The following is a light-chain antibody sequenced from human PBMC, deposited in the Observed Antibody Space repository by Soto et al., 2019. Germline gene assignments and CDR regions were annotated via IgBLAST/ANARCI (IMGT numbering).Light chain of an antibody. V-gene: IGKV1-33*01. CDR3: QQYDNLPPF. CDR1: QDISNY. J-gene: IGKJ2*01. CDR2: DAS. Sequence: DIQMTQSPSSLSASVGDRVTITCQASQDISNYLNWYQQKPGKAPKLLINDASNLETGVPSRFSGSGSGTDFTFTISSLQPEDIATYYCQQYDNLPPFFGQGTKLEIK.